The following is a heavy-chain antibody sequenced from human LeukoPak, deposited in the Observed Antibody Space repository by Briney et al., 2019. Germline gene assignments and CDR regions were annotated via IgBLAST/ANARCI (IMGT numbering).Heavy chain of an antibody. V-gene: IGHV1-18*01. CDR1: GFTFTSYG. CDR3: ARSVAVAVFDY. Sequence: GGSLRLSCAASGFTFTSYGISWVRQAPGQGLEWMGWISAYNGNTNYAQNLQGRVTMTTDTPTSTAYMELRSLRSDDTAVYYCARSVAVAVFDYWGQGTLVTVSS. D-gene: IGHD6-19*01. J-gene: IGHJ4*02. CDR2: ISAYNGNT.